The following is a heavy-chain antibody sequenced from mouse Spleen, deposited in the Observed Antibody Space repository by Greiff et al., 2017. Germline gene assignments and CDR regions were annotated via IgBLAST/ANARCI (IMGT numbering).Heavy chain of an antibody. CDR1: GYSITSGYY. CDR2: ISYDGSN. J-gene: IGHJ2*01. D-gene: IGHD1-1*01. CDR3: ARESPITTVDY. Sequence: ESGPGLVKPSQSLSLTCSVTGYSITSGYYWNWIRQFPGNKLEWMGYISYDGSNNYNPSLKNRISITRDTSKNQFFLKLNSVTTEDTATYYCARESPITTVDYWGQGTTLTVSS. V-gene: IGHV3-6*01.